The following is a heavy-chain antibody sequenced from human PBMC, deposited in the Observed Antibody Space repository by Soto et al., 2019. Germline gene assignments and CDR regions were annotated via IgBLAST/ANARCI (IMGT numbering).Heavy chain of an antibody. D-gene: IGHD2-8*02. V-gene: IGHV1-8*01. CDR3: ARAWSVVYSYYYYMDV. Sequence: GASVKVSCKASGYTFTSYDINWVRQATGQGLEWMGWMNPNSGNTGYAQKFQGRVTMTRNTSISTAYMELSSLRSEDTAVYYCARAWSVVYSYYYYMDVWGKGTTVTVSS. CDR1: GYTFTSYD. J-gene: IGHJ6*03. CDR2: MNPNSGNT.